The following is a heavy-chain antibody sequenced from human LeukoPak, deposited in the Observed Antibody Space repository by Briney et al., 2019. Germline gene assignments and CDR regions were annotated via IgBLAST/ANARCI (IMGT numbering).Heavy chain of an antibody. CDR1: GFTFSPFR. CDR3: AREKGVGRSIVDH. CDR2: IETATSTI. J-gene: IGHJ4*02. V-gene: IGHV3-48*02. D-gene: IGHD3-16*02. Sequence: PGRSLRLSCVASGFTFSPFRMRWVRPAPGKGLEWVSYIETATSTIYYADSVKGRFTISRDNATNSLYLHMDSLRDEDTAIYYCAREKGVGRSIVDHWGRGTLVTVSS.